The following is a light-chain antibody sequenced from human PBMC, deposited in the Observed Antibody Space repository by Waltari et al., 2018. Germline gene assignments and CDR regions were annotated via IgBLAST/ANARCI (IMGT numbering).Light chain of an antibody. CDR1: SSNIGSNF. Sequence: QSVLTQPPSASGTPGQTVNIACSGSSSNIGSNFVSWYQQLPGTAPKLLIYRNNQRPAGVPDRVSGSKSGTSASMAISGLRSEDEADYYCAAWDDSLYEVFGGGTKLTVL. CDR3: AAWDDSLYEV. V-gene: IGLV1-47*01. J-gene: IGLJ3*02. CDR2: RNN.